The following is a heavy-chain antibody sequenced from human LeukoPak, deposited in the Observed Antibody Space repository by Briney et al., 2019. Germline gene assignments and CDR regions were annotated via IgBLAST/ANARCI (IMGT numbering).Heavy chain of an antibody. D-gene: IGHD3-22*01. CDR3: ARDLRGYYDSSGYPVALNAFDI. Sequence: SETLSLTCTVSGASVSNYDWSWIRQPPGKGLEWIGYVYYSGRTNYNPSLESRVTISVDTSKNQFSLKLSSVTAADTAVYYCARDLRGYYDSSGYPVALNAFDIWGQGTMVTVSS. J-gene: IGHJ3*02. CDR2: VYYSGRT. CDR1: GASVSNYD. V-gene: IGHV4-59*02.